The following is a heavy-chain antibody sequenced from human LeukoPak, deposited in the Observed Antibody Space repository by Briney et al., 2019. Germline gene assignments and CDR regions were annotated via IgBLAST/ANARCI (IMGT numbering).Heavy chain of an antibody. J-gene: IGHJ4*02. V-gene: IGHV4-59*08. CDR3: ARGGGTGVTTWDY. Sequence: PSETLSLTCTVTGGSISSYYWSWIRQSPGKGLECIGYIHYTGCTNYNPSLKSRVTISVDTSKNQFSLKLSSVTAADTAVYYCARGGGTGVTTWDYWGQGNLVTVSS. CDR1: GGSISSYY. CDR2: IHYTGCT. D-gene: IGHD4-17*01.